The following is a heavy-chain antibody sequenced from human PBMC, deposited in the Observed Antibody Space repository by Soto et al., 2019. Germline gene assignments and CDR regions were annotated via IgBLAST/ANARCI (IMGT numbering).Heavy chain of an antibody. CDR3: ARDAPVDSGNYGRALDS. D-gene: IGHD1-26*01. CDR1: GGTFSSYA. V-gene: IGHV1-69*08. Sequence: QVQLVQSGSEVKTPGSSVRVSCKASGGTFSSYAISWVRQAPGQGLAWMGRIIPILGTAKYAQKFQGRVTVNAAKSTSTADMELRSLRSEDTALYYCARDAPVDSGNYGRALDSWGQGTPVTVSS. J-gene: IGHJ4*02. CDR2: IIPILGTA.